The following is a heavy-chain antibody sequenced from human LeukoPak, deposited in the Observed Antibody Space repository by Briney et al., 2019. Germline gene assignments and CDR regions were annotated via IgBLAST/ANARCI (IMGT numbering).Heavy chain of an antibody. V-gene: IGHV4-59*01. J-gene: IGHJ6*03. CDR3: ARGRWWFAGRPPHYMDF. CDR2: IYYSGST. CDR1: GGSISSYY. D-gene: IGHD6-6*01. Sequence: SETLSLTCTVSGGSISSYYWSWIRQPPGKGLEWIGYIYYSGSTNYNPSLKSRVTISVDTSKNQFSLKLSSVTAADTAVYYCARGRWWFAGRPPHYMDFWGKGTTVTVSS.